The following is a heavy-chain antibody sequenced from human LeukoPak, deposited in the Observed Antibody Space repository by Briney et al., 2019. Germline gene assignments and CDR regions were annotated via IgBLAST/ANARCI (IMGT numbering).Heavy chain of an antibody. J-gene: IGHJ4*02. Sequence: SETLSLTCTVSGGSISSYYWSWIRQPPGKGLEWIGSIYYSGSTYYNPSLKSRVTISVDTSKNQFSLKLSSVTAADTAVYYCARHKAYYDILTGYYTPSYYFDYWGQGTLVTVSS. D-gene: IGHD3-9*01. CDR3: ARHKAYYDILTGYYTPSYYFDY. V-gene: IGHV4-39*01. CDR1: GGSISSYY. CDR2: IYYSGST.